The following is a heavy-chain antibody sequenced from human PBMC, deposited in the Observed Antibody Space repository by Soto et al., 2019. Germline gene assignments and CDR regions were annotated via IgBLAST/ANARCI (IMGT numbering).Heavy chain of an antibody. CDR3: ARLGRANYFDY. CDR2: IYYSGST. Sequence: LSLTCTVSGGSISSGDHYWSWIRQPPGKGLEWIGYIYYSGSTYYNPSLKSRVTISVDTSKNQFSLKLSSVTAADAAVFYCARLGRANYFDYWGQGTLVTVSS. J-gene: IGHJ4*02. D-gene: IGHD3-16*01. V-gene: IGHV4-30-4*01. CDR1: GGSISSGDHY.